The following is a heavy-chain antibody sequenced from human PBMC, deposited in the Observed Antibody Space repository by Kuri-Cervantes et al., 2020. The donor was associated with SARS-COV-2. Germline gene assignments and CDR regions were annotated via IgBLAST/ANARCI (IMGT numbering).Heavy chain of an antibody. CDR1: GFTFSSYS. J-gene: IGHJ6*03. CDR3: ARPYSSSSAYSYFYYMYI. CDR2: ITASSTFT. D-gene: IGHD6-6*01. Sequence: GESLKIFCAASGFTFSSYSMTWVRQAPGKGLEWVSSITASSTFTHYADSLRGRFTISRDNAKNTLYLQINSLKPEDTAVYYCARPYSSSSAYSYFYYMYIWGKGTTVTVSS. V-gene: IGHV3-21*01.